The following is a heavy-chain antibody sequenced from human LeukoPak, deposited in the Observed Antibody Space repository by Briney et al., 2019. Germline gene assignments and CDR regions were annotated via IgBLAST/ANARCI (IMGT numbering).Heavy chain of an antibody. J-gene: IGHJ4*02. D-gene: IGHD5-18*01. CDR2: ALYTGST. CDR1: GGSISSYF. CDR3: ARDNGYSYGIDY. Sequence: SETLSLTCSVSGGSISSYFWSWIPQAPGKGLEWVGYALYTGSTEYNPALKSRVTTSLDTSNNQFSLRLSSVTAADTAVYYCARDNGYSYGIDYWGQGRLVTVSS. V-gene: IGHV4-59*01.